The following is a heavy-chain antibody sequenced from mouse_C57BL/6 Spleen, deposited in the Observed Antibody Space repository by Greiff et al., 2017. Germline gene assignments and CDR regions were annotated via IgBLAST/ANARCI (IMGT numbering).Heavy chain of an antibody. V-gene: IGHV1-53*01. D-gene: IGHD2-3*01. CDR3: ASKDDGYQVYGY. CDR1: GYTFTSYG. Sequence: QVQLQQPGPELVKPGASVKLSCKASGYTFTSYGIHWVKQRPGQGLEWIGNINPSDGGTNYNEKFKSKATLTVDTSSSTAYMQLSSLTSEDSAVYCCASKDDGYQVYGYWGQGTLVTVSA. J-gene: IGHJ3*01. CDR2: INPSDGGT.